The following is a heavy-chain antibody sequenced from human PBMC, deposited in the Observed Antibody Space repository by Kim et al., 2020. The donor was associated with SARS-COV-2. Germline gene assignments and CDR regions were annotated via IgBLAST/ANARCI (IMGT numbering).Heavy chain of an antibody. Sequence: GESLKISCKGSGYSFTSYWISWVRQMPGKGLEWMGRIDPSDSYTNYSPSFQGHVTISADKSISTAYLQWSSLKASDTAMYYCARLEADYYDSSYYYGMDVWGQGTTVTVSS. CDR1: GYSFTSYW. V-gene: IGHV5-10-1*01. J-gene: IGHJ6*02. D-gene: IGHD3-22*01. CDR3: ARLEADYYDSSYYYGMDV. CDR2: IDPSDSYT.